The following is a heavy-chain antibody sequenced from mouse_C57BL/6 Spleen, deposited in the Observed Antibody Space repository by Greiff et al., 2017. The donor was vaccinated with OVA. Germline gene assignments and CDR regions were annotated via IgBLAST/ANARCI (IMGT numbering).Heavy chain of an antibody. CDR2: IHPNSGST. Sequence: VQLQQPGAELVKPGASVKLSCKASGYTFTSYWMHWVKQRPGQGLEWIGMIHPNSGSTNYNEKFKSKATLTVDKSSSTAYMQLSSLTSEDSAVYYCAREYSGSRAAWFAYWGQGTLVTVSA. CDR1: GYTFTSYW. D-gene: IGHD1-1*01. CDR3: AREYSGSRAAWFAY. J-gene: IGHJ3*01. V-gene: IGHV1-64*01.